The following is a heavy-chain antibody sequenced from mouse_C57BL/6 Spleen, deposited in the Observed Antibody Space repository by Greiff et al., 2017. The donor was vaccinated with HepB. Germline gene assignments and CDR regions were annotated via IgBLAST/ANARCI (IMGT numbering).Heavy chain of an antibody. J-gene: IGHJ3*01. D-gene: IGHD3-2*02. CDR3: ARQSSGYVWFAY. CDR2: ISSGGSYT. CDR1: GFTFSSYG. Sequence: EVQGVESGGDLVKPGGSLKLSCAASGFTFSSYGMSWVRQTPDKRLEWVATISSGGSYTYYPDSVKGRFTISRDNAKNTLYLQMSSLKSEDTAMYYCARQSSGYVWFAYWGQGTLVTVSA. V-gene: IGHV5-6*01.